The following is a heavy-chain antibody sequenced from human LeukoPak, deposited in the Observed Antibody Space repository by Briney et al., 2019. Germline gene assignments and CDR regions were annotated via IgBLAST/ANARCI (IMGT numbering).Heavy chain of an antibody. CDR3: ARRAGSYFNWFDP. D-gene: IGHD3-10*01. CDR1: GYSFTNYW. Sequence: GESLKISCKGSGYSFTNYWIGWVRQMPGKGLEWMGIIYPGDSDTRYSPPFQGQVTISADKSISTAYLQWSSLRASDTAMYYCARRAGSYFNWFDPWGQGTLVTVSS. CDR2: IYPGDSDT. J-gene: IGHJ5*02. V-gene: IGHV5-51*01.